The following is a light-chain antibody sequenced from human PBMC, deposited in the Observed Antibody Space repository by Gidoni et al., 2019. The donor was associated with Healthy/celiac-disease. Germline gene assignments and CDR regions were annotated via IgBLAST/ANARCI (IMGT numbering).Light chain of an antibody. CDR3: CSYAGSLVV. CDR2: DVS. CDR1: SSDVGGYNY. Sequence: QSALTQPRTVSGSPGQSVTISCTGTSSDVGGYNYVSWYQQHPGKAPKLMIYDVSKRPSGVPDRVSDSKSGNTASLTISGLQAEDEADYYCCSYAGSLVVFGGGTKLTVL. V-gene: IGLV2-11*01. J-gene: IGLJ2*01.